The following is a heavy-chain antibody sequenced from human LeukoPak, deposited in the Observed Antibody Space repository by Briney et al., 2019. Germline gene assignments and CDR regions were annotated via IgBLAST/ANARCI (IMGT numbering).Heavy chain of an antibody. CDR3: ARDTGSSPHFDY. D-gene: IGHD6-6*01. J-gene: IGHJ4*02. CDR2: IKQDGSEK. Sequence: PGGSLRLSCAASGFNGSNNYMSWVRQAPGKGLEWVANIKQDGSEKYYVDSVKGRFTISRDNAKNSLYLQMNSLRAEDTAVYYCARDTGSSPHFDYWGQGTLVTVSS. CDR1: GFNGSNNY. V-gene: IGHV3-7*01.